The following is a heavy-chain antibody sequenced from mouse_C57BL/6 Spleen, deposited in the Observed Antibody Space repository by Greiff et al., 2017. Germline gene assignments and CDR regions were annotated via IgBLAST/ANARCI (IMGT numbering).Heavy chain of an antibody. CDR1: GYTFPSYW. J-gene: IGHJ2*01. CDR2: IYPGSGST. V-gene: IGHV1-55*01. D-gene: IGHD2-1*01. Sequence: QFQLQQPGAALVKPGASVKMSCKASGYTFPSYWITWLKQRPGQGLEWIGDIYPGSGSTNYNEKFKSKATLTVDTSSSTAYMQLSSLTTEDSAVYYCARYGNPFDYWGQGTTLTVSS. CDR3: ARYGNPFDY.